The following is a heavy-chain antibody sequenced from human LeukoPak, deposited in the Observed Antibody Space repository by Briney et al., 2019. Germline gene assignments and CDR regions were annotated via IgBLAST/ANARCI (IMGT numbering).Heavy chain of an antibody. CDR1: GGTFSSYA. Sequence: SVKVSCKASGGTFSSYAISWVRQAPGQGLEWMGGIIPIFGTANYAQKFQGRVTITADESTSTAYMELSSLRSEDTAVYYCARGITMIVVGYFDYWGQGTLVTVSS. J-gene: IGHJ4*02. D-gene: IGHD3-22*01. CDR2: IIPIFGTA. CDR3: ARGITMIVVGYFDY. V-gene: IGHV1-69*13.